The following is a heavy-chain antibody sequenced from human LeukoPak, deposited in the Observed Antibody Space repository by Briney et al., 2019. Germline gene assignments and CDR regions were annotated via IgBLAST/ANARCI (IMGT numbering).Heavy chain of an antibody. J-gene: IGHJ3*01. Sequence: PGGGLRLSCAASGFTFNNYWMSWVRQAPGKGLEWVANIKPDGSDKHYLDSIKGRFIISRDNANNLLYLQMNRLRAEDTDVYYCARGDFWSLTYTDVFDVWGRGTMDTVSS. CDR2: IKPDGSDK. V-gene: IGHV3-7*04. CDR1: GFTFNNYW. CDR3: ARGDFWSLTYTDVFDV. D-gene: IGHD3-3*01.